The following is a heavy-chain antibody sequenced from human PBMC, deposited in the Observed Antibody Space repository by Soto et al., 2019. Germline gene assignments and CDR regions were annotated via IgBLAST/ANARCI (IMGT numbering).Heavy chain of an antibody. CDR2: INPSGGST. CDR3: ARDYYDSSGYYVDAFDI. Sequence: ASVKVSCKASGYTFTSYYMHWVRQAPGQGLGWMGIINPSGGSTSYAQKFQGRVTMTRDTSTSTVYMELSSLRSEDTAAYYCARDYYDSSGYYVDAFDIWGQGTMVTVSS. J-gene: IGHJ3*02. CDR1: GYTFTSYY. V-gene: IGHV1-46*01. D-gene: IGHD3-22*01.